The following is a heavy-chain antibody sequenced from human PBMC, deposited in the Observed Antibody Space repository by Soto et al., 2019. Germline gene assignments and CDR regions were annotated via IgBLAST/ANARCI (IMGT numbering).Heavy chain of an antibody. CDR1: GGPCTSWP. V-gene: IGHV4-59*01. CDR3: ASDRHAGCTHYFDP. J-gene: IGHJ5*02. CDR2: ASYTWNT. D-gene: IGHD6-19*01. Sequence: SETLSLTCIVSGGPCTSWPWSWMRQFPGKGLAWIAYASYTWNTNYNTYLQSRVTTSMDTSKNTWSLTVTAMTAADTAVYYCASDRHAGCTHYFDPGGQGTLVTVSS.